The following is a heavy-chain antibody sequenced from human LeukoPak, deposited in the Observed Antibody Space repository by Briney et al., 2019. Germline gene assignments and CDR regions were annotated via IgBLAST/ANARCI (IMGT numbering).Heavy chain of an antibody. J-gene: IGHJ4*02. CDR2: INPNSGGT. Sequence: GASVKVSCKASGYTFTGYYMHWVRQAPGQGLEWMGWINPNSGGTNYAQKFQGRVTMTRDTSISTAYMELSRLRSNDTAVYYCARDQAMVRGVTVDFDYWGQGTLVTVSS. CDR3: ARDQAMVRGVTVDFDY. V-gene: IGHV1-2*02. D-gene: IGHD3-10*01. CDR1: GYTFTGYY.